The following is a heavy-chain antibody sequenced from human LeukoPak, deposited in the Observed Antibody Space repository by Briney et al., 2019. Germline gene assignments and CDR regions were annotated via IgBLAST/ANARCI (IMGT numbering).Heavy chain of an antibody. CDR2: ISSSGNTI. D-gene: IGHD3-10*01. J-gene: IGHJ6*04. CDR1: GFTFTTYE. Sequence: GRSLRLSSAVSGFTFTTYEMSWVRQAPGEGLEWVSCISSSGNTIYYAHPVKGRFTISKDKAKNSLYLQTNSLRAEDTAVYYCARVGAQRPHDVWGKGTTVTVSS. V-gene: IGHV3-48*03. CDR3: ARVGAQRPHDV.